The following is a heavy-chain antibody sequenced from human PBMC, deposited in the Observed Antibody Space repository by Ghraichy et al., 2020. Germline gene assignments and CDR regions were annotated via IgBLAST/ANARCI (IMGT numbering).Heavy chain of an antibody. CDR1: GGTFSSYT. Sequence: SVKVSCKASGGTFSSYTISWVRQAPGQGLEWMGRIIPILGIANYAQKFQGRVTITADKSTSTAYMELSSLRSEDTAVYYCARTDPYIYDSSGYYPPPYNWFDPWGQGTLVTVSS. J-gene: IGHJ5*02. D-gene: IGHD3-22*01. CDR2: IIPILGIA. V-gene: IGHV1-69*02. CDR3: ARTDPYIYDSSGYYPPPYNWFDP.